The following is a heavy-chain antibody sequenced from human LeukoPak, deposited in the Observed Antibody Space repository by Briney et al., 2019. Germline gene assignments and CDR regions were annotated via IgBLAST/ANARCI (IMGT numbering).Heavy chain of an antibody. D-gene: IGHD1-14*01. CDR2: MNLNSGNT. J-gene: IGHJ6*03. CDR3: ARGGITTNYYYYYMDV. V-gene: IGHV1-8*01. Sequence: ASVKVSCKASGYTFTSYDINWVRQATGQGLEWMGWMNLNSGNTGYAQKFQGRVTMTRNTSISTAYMELSSLRSEDTAVYYCARGGITTNYYYYYMDVWGKGTTVTVSS. CDR1: GYTFTSYD.